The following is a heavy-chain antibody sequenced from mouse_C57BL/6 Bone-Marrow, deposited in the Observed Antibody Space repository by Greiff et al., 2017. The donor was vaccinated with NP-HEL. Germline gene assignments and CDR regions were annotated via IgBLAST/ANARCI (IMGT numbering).Heavy chain of an antibody. J-gene: IGHJ4*01. D-gene: IGHD2-12*01. CDR2: ISNGGGST. CDR1: GFTFSDYY. CDR3: ARLCYADMDY. V-gene: IGHV5-12*01. Sequence: EVKLMESGGGLVQPGGSLKLSCAASGFTFSDYYMYWVRQTPEKRLEWVAYISNGGGSTYYPDTVKGRFTISRDNAKNTLYLQMSRLKSEDTAMYYCARLCYADMDYWGLGTSVTVSS.